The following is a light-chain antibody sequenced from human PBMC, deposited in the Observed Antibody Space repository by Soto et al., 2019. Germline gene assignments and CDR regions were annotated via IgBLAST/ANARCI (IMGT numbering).Light chain of an antibody. CDR2: GAS. CDR1: QSVRSSY. Sequence: EVVLTQSPGTLSLSPGERATLSCRASQSVRSSYLAWYQQKPGQAPRLLMSGASSRATGIPDRFSGSGSGTEFTLTISSLQSEDFAVYYCHQRGNGPPWTFGQGTKVDIK. CDR3: HQRGNGPPWT. V-gene: IGKV3D-20*02. J-gene: IGKJ1*01.